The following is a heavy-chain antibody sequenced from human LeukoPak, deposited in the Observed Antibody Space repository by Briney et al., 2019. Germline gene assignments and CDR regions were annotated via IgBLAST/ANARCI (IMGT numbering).Heavy chain of an antibody. D-gene: IGHD6-13*01. J-gene: IGHJ4*02. CDR1: GFTSSSYA. Sequence: GGSLRLSCAASGFTSSSYAMSWVRQAPGKGLEWVSCISGSGDRTYHAESVKGRFTISRDNSKNTLYLQMNSLRAEDTAVYYCAKVWRKIAAADHFDYWGQGTLVTVSS. V-gene: IGHV3-23*01. CDR3: AKVWRKIAAADHFDY. CDR2: ISGSGDRT.